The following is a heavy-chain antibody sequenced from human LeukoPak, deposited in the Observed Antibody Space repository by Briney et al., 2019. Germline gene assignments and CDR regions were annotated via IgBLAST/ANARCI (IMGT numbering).Heavy chain of an antibody. CDR3: ARDHVVGATTWIDY. CDR1: GGSISSYY. D-gene: IGHD1-26*01. Sequence: PSETLSLTCTVSGGSISSYYWSWIRQPPGKGLEWIGYIYYSGSTNYSPSLKSRVTISVDTSKNQFSLKLSSVTAADTAVYYCARDHVVGATTWIDYWGQGTLVTVSS. J-gene: IGHJ4*02. CDR2: IYYSGST. V-gene: IGHV4-59*01.